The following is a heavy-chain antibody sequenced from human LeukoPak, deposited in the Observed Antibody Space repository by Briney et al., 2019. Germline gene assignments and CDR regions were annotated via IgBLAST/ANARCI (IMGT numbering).Heavy chain of an antibody. D-gene: IGHD3-22*01. V-gene: IGHV4-30-4*01. CDR2: IYDSGST. CDR3: ARDFSVVVVPGRDYYYYGMDV. J-gene: IGHJ6*02. CDR1: GGSISSGGYY. Sequence: SQTLSLTCAVSGGSISSGGYYWSWIRQPPGKGLEWIGYIYDSGSTYYNPSLKSRVTISVDTSKNQFSLKLSSVTAADTAVYYCARDFSVVVVPGRDYYYYGMDVWGQGTTVTVSS.